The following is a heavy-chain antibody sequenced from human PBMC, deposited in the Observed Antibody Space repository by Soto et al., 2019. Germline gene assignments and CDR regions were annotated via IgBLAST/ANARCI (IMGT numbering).Heavy chain of an antibody. CDR3: ARQSNPNYSYYYGMDV. J-gene: IGHJ6*02. Sequence: SATLSLTCTVSGGSVSSRFYYYNWIRQPPGKGLEWIGYIYDSVTTNYNSSLESRLTISVDTSKNLFSLRLSSVTAADTAMYYCARQSNPNYSYYYGMDVWGQGTTVTVSS. D-gene: IGHD4-4*01. V-gene: IGHV4-61*01. CDR2: IYDSVTT. CDR1: GGSVSSRFYY.